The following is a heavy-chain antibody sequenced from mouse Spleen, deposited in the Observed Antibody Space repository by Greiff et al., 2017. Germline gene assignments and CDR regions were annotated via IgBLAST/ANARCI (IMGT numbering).Heavy chain of an antibody. J-gene: IGHJ1*01. D-gene: IGHD1-1*01. CDR1: GFTFSDYG. CDR2: ISSGSSTI. Sequence: EVKLMESGGGLVKPGGSLKLSCAASGFTFSDYGMHWVRQAPEKGLEWVAYISSGSSTIYYADTVKGRFTISRDNAKNTLFLQMTSLRSEDTAMYYCARRRDYCGYGYFDVWGAGTTGTVSS. CDR3: ARRRDYCGYGYFDV. V-gene: IGHV5-17*01.